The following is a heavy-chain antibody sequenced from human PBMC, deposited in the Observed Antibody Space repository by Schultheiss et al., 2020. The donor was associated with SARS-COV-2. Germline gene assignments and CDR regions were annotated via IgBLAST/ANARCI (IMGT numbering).Heavy chain of an antibody. V-gene: IGHV4-31*03. D-gene: IGHD6-13*01. CDR1: GGSISSSSYY. J-gene: IGHJ6*02. Sequence: SETLSLTCTVSGGSISSSSYYWSWIRQHPGKGLEWIGYIYYSGSTYYNPSLKSRVTISVDTSKNQFSLKLSSVTAADTAVYYCARVGLIAAAGTIYYYYGMDVWGQGTTVTVSS. CDR3: ARVGLIAAAGTIYYYYGMDV. CDR2: IYYSGST.